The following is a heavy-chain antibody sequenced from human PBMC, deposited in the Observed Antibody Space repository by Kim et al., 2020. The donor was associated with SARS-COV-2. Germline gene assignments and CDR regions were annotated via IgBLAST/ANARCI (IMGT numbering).Heavy chain of an antibody. Sequence: GGSLRLSCAASGFTFSSFGMHWVRQAPGKGLEWVAAICGGENSAYYADSVKGRFTISRDNSKNMVYLQMNSLRAEDTAVYYCARAFEYITAGAFDNSGRG. CDR2: ICGGENSA. V-gene: IGHV3-33*03. D-gene: IGHD3-3*01. CDR3: ARAFEYITAGAFDN. CDR1: GFTFSSFG. J-gene: IGHJ3*02.